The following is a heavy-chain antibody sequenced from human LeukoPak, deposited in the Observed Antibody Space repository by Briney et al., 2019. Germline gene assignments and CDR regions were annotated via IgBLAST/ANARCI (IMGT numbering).Heavy chain of an antibody. V-gene: IGHV3-21*01. CDR2: ISSSSYI. J-gene: IGHJ3*02. D-gene: IGHD3-10*01. Sequence: GGSLRLSCAASGFTFSSYSMNWVRQAPGKGLEWVSSISSSSYIYYADSVKGRFTISRDNAKNSLYLQMNSLRAEDTAVYYCARLMVRGVHDAFDIWGQGTMVTVSS. CDR1: GFTFSSYS. CDR3: ARLMVRGVHDAFDI.